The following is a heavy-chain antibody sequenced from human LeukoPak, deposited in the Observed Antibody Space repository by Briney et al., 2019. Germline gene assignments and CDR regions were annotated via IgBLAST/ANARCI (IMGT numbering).Heavy chain of an antibody. J-gene: IGHJ4*02. CDR3: ARDYGDYVADPLDY. CDR1: GFTFSSYS. Sequence: PGESLRLSCAASGFTFSSYSMNWVRQAPGKGLEWVSYISSSSSTIYYADSVKGRFTISRDNAKNSLYLQMNSLRAEDTAVYYCARDYGDYVADPLDYWGQGTLVTVSS. D-gene: IGHD4-17*01. CDR2: ISSSSSTI. V-gene: IGHV3-48*01.